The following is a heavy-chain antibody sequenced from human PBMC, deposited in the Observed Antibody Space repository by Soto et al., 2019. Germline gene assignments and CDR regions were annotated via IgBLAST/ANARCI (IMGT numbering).Heavy chain of an antibody. CDR2: MYPSEGT. V-gene: IGHV4-4*07. Sequence: QVQLQESGPGLVKPSETLSLTCTVSGDSITNYYWTWIRQPAGKGLEWIGLMYPSEGTGYSPSLKRRVTMSLDSSTNQLSLNQRSVTAADTAVYYCVRPHCAGARCYTLGYWGPGILVNAAS. CDR1: GDSITNYY. D-gene: IGHD3-3*01. J-gene: IGHJ4*02. CDR3: VRPHCAGARCYTLGY.